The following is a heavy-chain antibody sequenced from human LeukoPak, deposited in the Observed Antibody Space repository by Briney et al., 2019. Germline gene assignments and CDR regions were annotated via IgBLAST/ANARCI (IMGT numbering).Heavy chain of an antibody. Sequence: SVKVSCKASRGTFSSYAISWVRQAPGQGLEWMGGIIPIFGTANYAQKFQGRVAITTDESTSTAYMELSSLRSEDTAVYYCARDRRDGSLGYWGQGTLVTVSS. V-gene: IGHV1-69*05. CDR1: RGTFSSYA. CDR2: IIPIFGTA. J-gene: IGHJ4*02. CDR3: ARDRRDGSLGY. D-gene: IGHD5-24*01.